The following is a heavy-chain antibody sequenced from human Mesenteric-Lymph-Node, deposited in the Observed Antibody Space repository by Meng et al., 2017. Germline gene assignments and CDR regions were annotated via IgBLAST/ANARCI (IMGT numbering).Heavy chain of an antibody. J-gene: IGHJ4*02. CDR2: IYYSGST. Sequence: QVQVQESGPGLVKPSQTLSLTCTVSGGSISSGCYYWSWIRQHPGKGLEWIGYIYYSGSTYYNPSLKSRVTISVDTSKNQFSLKLSSVTAADTAVYYCARGPSRWLQFSFDYWGQGTLVTVSS. V-gene: IGHV4-31*03. D-gene: IGHD5-24*01. CDR1: GGSISSGCYY. CDR3: ARGPSRWLQFSFDY.